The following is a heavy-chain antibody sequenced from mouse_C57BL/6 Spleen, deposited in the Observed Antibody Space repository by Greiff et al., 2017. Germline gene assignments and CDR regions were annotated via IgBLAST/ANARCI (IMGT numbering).Heavy chain of an antibody. CDR1: GYTFTNYW. CDR2: IYPGGGYT. CDR3: ARFGYYYGSSLWYFDV. Sequence: QVHVKQSGAELVRPGTSVKMSCKASGYTFTNYWIGWAKQRPGHGLEWIGDIYPGGGYTNYNEKFKGKATLTADKSSSTAYMQFSSLTSEDSAIYYCARFGYYYGSSLWYFDVWGTGTTVTVSS. J-gene: IGHJ1*03. D-gene: IGHD1-1*01. V-gene: IGHV1-63*01.